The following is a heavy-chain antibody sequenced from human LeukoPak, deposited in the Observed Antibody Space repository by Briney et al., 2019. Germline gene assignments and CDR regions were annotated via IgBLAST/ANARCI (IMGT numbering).Heavy chain of an antibody. V-gene: IGHV3-7*01. CDR2: IKQDGSEK. CDR3: EGFDF. CDR1: GFTFSRYA. Sequence: GGSLRLSCAASGFTFSRYAMSWVRQAPGKGLEWVANIKQDGSEKYYVDSVRGRFTISRDNAKNSMFLQMNSLRAEDTAVYYCEGFDFWGQGTLVTVSS. J-gene: IGHJ4*02.